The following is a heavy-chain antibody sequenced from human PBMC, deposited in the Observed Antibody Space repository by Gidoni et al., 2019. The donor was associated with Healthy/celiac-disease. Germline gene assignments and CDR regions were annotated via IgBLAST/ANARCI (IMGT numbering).Heavy chain of an antibody. Sequence: EVQLVESGGGLVQPGGSLLLPCAAHGFTFSSYDMHWVRQATGQGLEWVSAIGTAGDTYYPGSVKGRFTISRENAKNSLYLQMNSLRAGDTAVYYCARASNYYDSSGPDAFDIWGQGTMVTVSS. D-gene: IGHD3-22*01. V-gene: IGHV3-13*01. CDR3: ARASNYYDSSGPDAFDI. CDR2: IGTAGDT. J-gene: IGHJ3*02. CDR1: GFTFSSYD.